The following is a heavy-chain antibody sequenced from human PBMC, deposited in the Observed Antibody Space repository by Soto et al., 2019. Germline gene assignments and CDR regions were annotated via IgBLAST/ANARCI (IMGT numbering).Heavy chain of an antibody. J-gene: IGHJ3*01. Sequence: QLQLQESGPGLVKPSETLSLTCTVSGGSISSSTYYWGWIRQPPGKGLEWIGSIYYSGSTHYNPSLKSRVTISVDTAKNQFSLKLSSVTAADTAVYYCASPLFRGVINDPFDLWGQGTLVTVSS. V-gene: IGHV4-39*01. CDR1: GGSISSSTYY. CDR3: ASPLFRGVINDPFDL. D-gene: IGHD3-16*02. CDR2: IYYSGST.